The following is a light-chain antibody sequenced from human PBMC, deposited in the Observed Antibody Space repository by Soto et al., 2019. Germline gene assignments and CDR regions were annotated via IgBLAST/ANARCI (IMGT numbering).Light chain of an antibody. Sequence: QSVLTQPRSVSGSPGQSVTISCTGTSSDVGTYNYVSWYQQHPGKDPKLMIFDVYKRPSGVPDRFSGSKSGDTASLTISGLQAEDEADYYCFSYAGYYTLLFGGGTKVTVL. CDR1: SSDVGTYNY. V-gene: IGLV2-11*01. CDR2: DVY. CDR3: FSYAGYYTLL. J-gene: IGLJ2*01.